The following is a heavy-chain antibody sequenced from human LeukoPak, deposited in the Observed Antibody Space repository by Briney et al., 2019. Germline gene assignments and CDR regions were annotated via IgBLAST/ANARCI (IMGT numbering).Heavy chain of an antibody. Sequence: ASVKVSCKASGYTFIGYYMHWVRQAPGQGLEWMGWINPNSGGTNYAQKFQGRVTMTRDTSISTAYMELSRLTSDDTAVYYCARDNADGYNADYWGQGTLVTVSS. CDR2: INPNSGGT. J-gene: IGHJ4*02. CDR1: GYTFIGYY. D-gene: IGHD5-24*01. CDR3: ARDNADGYNADY. V-gene: IGHV1-2*02.